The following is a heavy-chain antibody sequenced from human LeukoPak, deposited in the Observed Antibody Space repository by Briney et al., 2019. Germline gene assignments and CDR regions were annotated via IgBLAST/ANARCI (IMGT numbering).Heavy chain of an antibody. Sequence: GGSLRLSCADSGFTFSSYWMSWVRQAPGKGLEWVANIKRDGSEKDYVDSVKGRFTISRDNAKNSLYLQMNSLRAEDTAVYYCARYCGGDCYGMDVWGQGTTVTVSS. J-gene: IGHJ6*02. CDR2: IKRDGSEK. D-gene: IGHD2-21*01. CDR1: GFTFSSYW. V-gene: IGHV3-7*01. CDR3: ARYCGGDCYGMDV.